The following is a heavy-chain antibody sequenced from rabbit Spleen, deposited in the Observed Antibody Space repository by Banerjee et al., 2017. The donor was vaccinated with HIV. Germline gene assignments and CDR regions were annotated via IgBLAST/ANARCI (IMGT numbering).Heavy chain of an antibody. CDR3: VRDLSSGWGGVYYFNF. CDR1: GFDFSSYG. D-gene: IGHD4-1*01. CDR2: IDPVFGRT. Sequence: QEQLKETGGGLVQPGGSLKLSCKASGFDFSSYGVSWVRQAPGKGLEWIGYIDPVFGRTYYASWVNGRFSISRENTQNTVSLQMNSLTAADTATYFCVRDLSSGWGGVYYFNFWGPGTLVTVS. J-gene: IGHJ4*01. V-gene: IGHV1S47*01.